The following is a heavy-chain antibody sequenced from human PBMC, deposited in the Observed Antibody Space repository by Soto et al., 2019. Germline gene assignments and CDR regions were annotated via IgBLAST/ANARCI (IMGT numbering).Heavy chain of an antibody. V-gene: IGHV4-59*08. Sequence: SETLSLTCTVSGGSFSSYYWTWIRQSPGKGLEWIGSIYYSGSTDYNPSLRGRLAISLDTSKNQFSLRLNSMTAADTAVYFCARGTEQFQILWPFALSWLDSWSQGTLVTVSS. J-gene: IGHJ4*02. CDR1: GGSFSSYY. CDR3: ARGTEQFQILWPFALSWLDS. D-gene: IGHD2-15*01. CDR2: IYYSGST.